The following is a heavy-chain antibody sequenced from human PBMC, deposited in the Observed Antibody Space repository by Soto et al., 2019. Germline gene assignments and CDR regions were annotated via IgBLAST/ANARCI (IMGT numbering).Heavy chain of an antibody. CDR3: ARALRITMMPPMQQNYYFDY. D-gene: IGHD3-22*01. CDR1: GGSFSGYY. J-gene: IGHJ4*02. Sequence: SETLSLTCAVYGGSFSGYYWSWIRQPPGKGLEWIGEINHSGSTNYNPSLKSRVTISVDTSKNQFSLKLSSVTAADTAVYYCARALRITMMPPMQQNYYFDYWGQGTLVTSPQ. V-gene: IGHV4-34*01. CDR2: INHSGST.